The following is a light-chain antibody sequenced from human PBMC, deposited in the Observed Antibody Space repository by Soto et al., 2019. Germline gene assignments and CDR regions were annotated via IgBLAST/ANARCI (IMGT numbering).Light chain of an antibody. J-gene: IGKJ1*01. CDR2: GAS. CDR1: QTLRNNY. V-gene: IGKV3-20*01. Sequence: EIVLTQSPGTLSLSPGERATLSCRASQTLRNNYLAWYQQKPGQPPRLLIYGASSRATGIPDRFSGSGSGTDFTLTINGLEPEDFVVYYCQQYGSSPRTFGQGTKVEIK. CDR3: QQYGSSPRT.